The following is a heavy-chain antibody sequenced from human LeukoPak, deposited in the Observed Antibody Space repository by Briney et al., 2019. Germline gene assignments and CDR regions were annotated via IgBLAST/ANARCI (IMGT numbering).Heavy chain of an antibody. CDR3: ATVYYDILTGSPYYFDY. CDR2: ISGYDGNT. CDR1: GYTFTSYG. Sequence: GASVKVSCKTSGYTFTSYGVSWVRQAPGQGLEWMGWISGYDGNTNYAQKYRGRVTMTTDTSTSTVYMELRSLRSDDTAVYYCATVYYDILTGSPYYFDYWGQGTLVTVSS. D-gene: IGHD3-9*01. V-gene: IGHV1-18*01. J-gene: IGHJ4*02.